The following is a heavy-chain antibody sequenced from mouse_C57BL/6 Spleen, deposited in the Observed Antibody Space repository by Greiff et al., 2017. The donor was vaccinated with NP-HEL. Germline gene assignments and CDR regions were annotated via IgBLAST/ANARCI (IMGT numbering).Heavy chain of an antibody. Sequence: EVKVEESGGGLVQPGGSMKLSCVASGFTFSNYWMNWVRQSPEKGLEWVAQIRLKSDNYATHYAESVKGRFTISRDDSKSSVYLQMNNLRAEDTGIYYCTVSNYFWFAYWGQGTLVTVSA. V-gene: IGHV6-3*01. CDR1: GFTFSNYW. CDR3: TVSNYFWFAY. CDR2: IRLKSDNYAT. J-gene: IGHJ3*01. D-gene: IGHD2-5*01.